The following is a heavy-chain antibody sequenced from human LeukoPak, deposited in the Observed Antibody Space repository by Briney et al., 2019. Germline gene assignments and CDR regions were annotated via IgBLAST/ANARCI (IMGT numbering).Heavy chain of an antibody. J-gene: IGHJ4*02. V-gene: IGHV3-21*01. CDR1: GFTFSSYS. D-gene: IGHD5-12*01. CDR2: ISSSSYI. Sequence: PGGSLRLSCAASGFTFSSYSMNWVRQAPGKGLEWVSSISSSSYIYYADSVKGRFTISRDNAKNSLYLQMNSLRAEDTAVYYCARLIGWLRNDYWGQGTLVTVSS. CDR3: ARLIGWLRNDY.